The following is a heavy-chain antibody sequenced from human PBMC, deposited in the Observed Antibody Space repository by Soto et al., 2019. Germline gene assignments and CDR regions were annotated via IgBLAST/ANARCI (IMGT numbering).Heavy chain of an antibody. V-gene: IGHV4-59*01. D-gene: IGHD3-22*01. Sequence: QVQLQESGPGLVKPSETLSLTCTVSGGSISSYYWSWIRQPPGKGLEWIGYIYYSGSTNYNPSLKSRVTISVDTSKNQFSLKLSSVTAADTAVYYCARETYDSSGYYERRQLPRGPNWFDPWGQGTLVTVSS. CDR2: IYYSGST. J-gene: IGHJ5*02. CDR1: GGSISSYY. CDR3: ARETYDSSGYYERRQLPRGPNWFDP.